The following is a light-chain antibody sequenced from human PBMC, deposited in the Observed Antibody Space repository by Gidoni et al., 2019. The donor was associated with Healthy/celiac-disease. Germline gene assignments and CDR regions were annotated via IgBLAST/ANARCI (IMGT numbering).Light chain of an antibody. J-gene: IGKJ1*01. CDR2: KAS. V-gene: IGKV1-5*03. Sequence: DIQMTQSPSTLSASVGDRVTITCRASQSISSWLAWYHPKPGKAPKLLIYKASSLESGVPSRFSGSGSGTEFTLTISSLQPDDFATYYCQQYNSYWTFGQGTKVEIK. CDR1: QSISSW. CDR3: QQYNSYWT.